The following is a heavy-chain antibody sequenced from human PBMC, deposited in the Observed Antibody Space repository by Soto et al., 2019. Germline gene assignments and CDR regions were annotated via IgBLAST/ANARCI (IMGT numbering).Heavy chain of an antibody. CDR3: ARGYSSSWYSLGD. D-gene: IGHD6-13*01. V-gene: IGHV1-8*01. CDR1: GYTFISDY. J-gene: IGHJ4*02. CDR2: MNPNSGNA. Sequence: ASVKVSCKASGYTFISDYISWVRQATGQGLEWMGWMNPNSGNAGYAEKFQGRVTLTRKTSISTAYMELSSLRSEDTAVYHCARGYSSSWYSLGDWGQGTLVTVSS.